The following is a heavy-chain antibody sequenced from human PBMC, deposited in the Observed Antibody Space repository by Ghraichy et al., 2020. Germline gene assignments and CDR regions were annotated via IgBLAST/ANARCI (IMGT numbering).Heavy chain of an antibody. V-gene: IGHV4-39*07. CDR2: IYYSGST. J-gene: IGHJ4*02. CDR1: GGSISSSSYY. CDR3: ARDSILTGYYTKGFDY. D-gene: IGHD3-9*01. Sequence: TLSLTCTVSGGSISSSSYYWGWIRQPPGKGLEWIGSIYYSGSTYYNPSLKSRVTISVDTSKNQFSLKLSSVTAADTAVYYCARDSILTGYYTKGFDYWGQGTLVTVSS.